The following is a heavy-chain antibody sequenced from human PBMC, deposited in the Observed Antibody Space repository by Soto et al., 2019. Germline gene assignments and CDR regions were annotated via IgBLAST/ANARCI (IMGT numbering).Heavy chain of an antibody. Sequence: QVQLVESGGGVVQPGRSLRLSCAASGFTFSTHAMHWVRQAPGKGLECVAIVSFDGSNKYYADSVKGRFTISRDNSKNQLYLQTSGLTPDDTAVYYCARDQTGITTTGGGRIDHWGQGTLVTVSS. CDR1: GFTFSTHA. D-gene: IGHD1-20*01. J-gene: IGHJ1*01. V-gene: IGHV3-30-3*01. CDR3: ARDQTGITTTGGGRIDH. CDR2: VSFDGSNK.